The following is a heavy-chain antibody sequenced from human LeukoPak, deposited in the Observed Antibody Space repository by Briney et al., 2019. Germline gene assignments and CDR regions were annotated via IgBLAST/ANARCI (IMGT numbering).Heavy chain of an antibody. J-gene: IGHJ4*02. CDR1: GFTFSSYS. CDR3: AREGVAVADWTLYYFDY. D-gene: IGHD6-19*01. Sequence: GGPLRLSCAASGFTFSSYSMNWVRQAPGKGLEWVSSITSSSSYIYYADSVKGRFTISRDNAKNSLYLQMNSLRAEDTAVYYCAREGVAVADWTLYYFDYWGQGTLVTVSS. V-gene: IGHV3-21*01. CDR2: ITSSSSYI.